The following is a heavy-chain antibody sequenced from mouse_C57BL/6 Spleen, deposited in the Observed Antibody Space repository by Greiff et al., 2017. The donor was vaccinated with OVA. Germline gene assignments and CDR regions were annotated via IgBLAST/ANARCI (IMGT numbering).Heavy chain of an antibody. Sequence: QVQLQQPGAELVKPGASVKLSCKASGYTFTSYWMQWVKQRPGQGLEWIGEIDPSDSYTNYNQKFKGKATLTVDTSSSTAYMQLSSLTSEDSAVYYCARSSGENFDYWGQGTTLTVSS. CDR1: GYTFTSYW. CDR2: IDPSDSYT. CDR3: ARSSGENFDY. V-gene: IGHV1-50*01. D-gene: IGHD3-2*02. J-gene: IGHJ2*01.